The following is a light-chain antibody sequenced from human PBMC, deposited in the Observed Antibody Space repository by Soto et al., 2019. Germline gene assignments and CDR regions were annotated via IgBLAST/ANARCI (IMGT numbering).Light chain of an antibody. CDR1: QSVNNY. CDR3: QQYDKWPLYT. Sequence: EIVLTQSPATLSLSPGERATLSCRASQSVNNYLAWYQQRPGQAPRLLIYDASNRATGIPARFSGSGSGTEFTLTISSLQSEDFAVYYCQQYDKWPLYTFGQGTKVDIX. V-gene: IGKV3-11*01. J-gene: IGKJ2*01. CDR2: DAS.